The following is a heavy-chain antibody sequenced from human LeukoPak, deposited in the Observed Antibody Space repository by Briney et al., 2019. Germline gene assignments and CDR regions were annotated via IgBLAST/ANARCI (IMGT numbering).Heavy chain of an antibody. Sequence: GGSLRLSCATSGFTFSDYYMNWIPQAPGKGLEWISYISSSSTYTNYADSVKGRFTISRDNSKNSLFLQMNSLKAEDTAVYYCARDDWEWDFWGQGTLVTVSS. J-gene: IGHJ4*02. CDR1: GFTFSDYY. CDR2: ISSSSTYT. V-gene: IGHV3-11*06. D-gene: IGHD3-3*01. CDR3: ARDDWEWDF.